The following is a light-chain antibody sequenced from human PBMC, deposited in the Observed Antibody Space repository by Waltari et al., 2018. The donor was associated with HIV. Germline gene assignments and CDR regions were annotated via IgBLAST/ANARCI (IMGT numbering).Light chain of an antibody. CDR3: QQYDTFPYT. CDR2: QGS. J-gene: IGKJ2*01. V-gene: IGKV1-5*01. Sequence: DIQMTQSPSTLSASVGDRVTITCRASQKISSWLAWYQQKPGKAPNLLIYQGSTLQGGVPSRFSGSGSGTDFTLTFNKLQSDDFGTYYCQQYDTFPYTFGPGTNLEIK. CDR1: QKISSW.